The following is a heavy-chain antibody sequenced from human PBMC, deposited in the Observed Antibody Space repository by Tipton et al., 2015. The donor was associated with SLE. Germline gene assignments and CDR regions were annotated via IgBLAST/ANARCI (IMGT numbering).Heavy chain of an antibody. CDR1: GFTFSSYA. CDR2: ISGSGGST. J-gene: IGHJ3*02. D-gene: IGHD6-19*01. CDR3: APCGGGGSGWYGAFDI. V-gene: IGHV3-23*01. Sequence: SLRLSCAASGFTFSSYAMSWVRQAPGKGLEWVSAISGSGGSTYYADSVKGRFTISRDNSKNTLYLQMNSLRAEDTAVYYCAPCGGGGSGWYGAFDIWGQGTMVTVSS.